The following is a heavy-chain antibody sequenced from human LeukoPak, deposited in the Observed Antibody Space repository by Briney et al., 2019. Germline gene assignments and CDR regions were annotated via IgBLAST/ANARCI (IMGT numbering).Heavy chain of an antibody. V-gene: IGHV4-39*01. CDR1: DVSISTTDYY. CDR2: IFYSGNT. Sequence: SETLSLTCTVSDVSISTTDYYWGWVHQPPGKGLEWIGSIFYSGNTFCDPSLKSRVTISVDTSKNQFSLKLTSVTAADTAVYYCARQIPTVSYFDYWGQGTLVSVSS. J-gene: IGHJ4*02. CDR3: ARQIPTVSYFDY. D-gene: IGHD2-2*02.